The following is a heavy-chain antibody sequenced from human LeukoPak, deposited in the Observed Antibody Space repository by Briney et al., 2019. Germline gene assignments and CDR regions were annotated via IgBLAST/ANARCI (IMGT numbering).Heavy chain of an antibody. J-gene: IGHJ4*02. CDR2: IKHDGSVT. CDR3: ARDLGWLQFDY. D-gene: IGHD5-24*01. CDR1: GFTVSNNY. V-gene: IGHV3-7*04. Sequence: PEGSLRLSCAASGFTVSNNYMSWVRQAPGKGLEWVAYIKHDGSVTSYMDSVRGRFTISRDNAENSLYLQMNSLRAEDTAVYYCARDLGWLQFDYWGQGTLSPSP.